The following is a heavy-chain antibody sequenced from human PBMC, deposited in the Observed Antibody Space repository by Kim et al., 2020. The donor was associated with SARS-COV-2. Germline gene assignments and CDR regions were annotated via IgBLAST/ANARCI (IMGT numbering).Heavy chain of an antibody. J-gene: IGHJ4*02. V-gene: IGHV4-61*01. CDR2: IYYSGST. D-gene: IGHD4-17*01. CDR3: ARAKVDYGDYVWSFDY. CDR1: GGSVSSGSYY. Sequence: SETLSLTCTVSGGSVSSGSYYWSWIRQPPGKGLEWIGYIYYSGSTNYNPSLKSRVTISVDTSKNQFSLKLSSVTAADTAVYYCARAKVDYGDYVWSFDYWGQGTLVTVSS.